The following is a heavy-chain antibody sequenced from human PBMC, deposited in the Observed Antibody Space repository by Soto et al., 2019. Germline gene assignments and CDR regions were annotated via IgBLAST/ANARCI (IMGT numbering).Heavy chain of an antibody. Sequence: EVQLVESGGGLVQPGGSLRLSCAASGFSVGDNYMKWVRQAPGKGLEWVSLIYSVGSTFYADSVKGRFSISRDNSKNTLLLQKNNLRVVDTAVYYCARDRGYRWGQGTMVTVSA. J-gene: IGHJ3*01. CDR3: ARDRGYR. D-gene: IGHD5-12*01. CDR2: IYSVGST. CDR1: GFSVGDNY. V-gene: IGHV3-66*01.